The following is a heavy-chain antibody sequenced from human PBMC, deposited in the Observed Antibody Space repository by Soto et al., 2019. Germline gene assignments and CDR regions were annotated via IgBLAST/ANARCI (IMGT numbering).Heavy chain of an antibody. J-gene: IGHJ4*02. CDR3: ARTRDGYKQIPGDS. CDR2: IYYSGRT. D-gene: IGHD5-12*01. Sequence: ASETLSLTCNVSGVSISLSSFYWGWIRQSPGKGLEWIGSIYYSGRTYYNPSLKNRVTISMGTSKNHFSLQLRSVTAADTAVYYCARTRDGYKQIPGDSWGQGTLVTVSS. CDR1: GVSISLSSFY. V-gene: IGHV4-39*02.